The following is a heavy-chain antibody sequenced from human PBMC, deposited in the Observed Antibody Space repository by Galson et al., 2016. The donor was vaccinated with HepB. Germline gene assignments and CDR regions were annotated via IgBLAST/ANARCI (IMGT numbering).Heavy chain of an antibody. Sequence: CAISGDSVSSNSATWNWIRQSPSRGLEWLGRTYYRSAWLDDYAILVKSRISINPDTSKKRFSLPLNSVTPEDTAVYYCARERRYCTDGSCYSFDYWGLGTLVTVSS. CDR3: ARERRYCTDGSCYSFDY. V-gene: IGHV6-1*01. CDR1: GDSVSSNSAT. CDR2: TYYRSAWLD. J-gene: IGHJ4*02. D-gene: IGHD2-15*01.